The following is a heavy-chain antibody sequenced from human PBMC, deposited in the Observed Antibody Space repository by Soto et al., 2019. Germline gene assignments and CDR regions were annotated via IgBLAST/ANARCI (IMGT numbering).Heavy chain of an antibody. CDR2: ISSDSITI. CDR3: ARIKLVEWFFINVDVYDMDV. CDR1: GFSLSAYA. D-gene: IGHD3-3*01. Sequence: GGSLRLSCVASGFSLSAYAVNWVRQAPGKGLEWVSFISSDSITIYYADFVEGRFTVSRDNARNSVSLQMDSLRDEDAAVYYCARIKLVEWFFINVDVYDMDVWGQGTPVTVSS. V-gene: IGHV3-48*02. J-gene: IGHJ6*02.